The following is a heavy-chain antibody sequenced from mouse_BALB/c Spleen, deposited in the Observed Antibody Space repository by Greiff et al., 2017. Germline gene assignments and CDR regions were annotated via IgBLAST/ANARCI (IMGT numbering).Heavy chain of an antibody. V-gene: IGHV2-4-1*01. CDR1: GFSLTSYG. CDR3: ARNPIYGSWFAD. J-gene: IGHJ3*01. D-gene: IGHD1-1*01. CDR2: IWSGGST. Sequence: VKLMESGPGLVQPSQSLSITCTVSGFSLTSYGVHWVRQSPGKGLEWLGVIWSGGSTDYNAAFISRLSISKDNSKSQVFFKMSSLQADDTAIYYCARNPIYGSWFADWGEGTLVTVSA.